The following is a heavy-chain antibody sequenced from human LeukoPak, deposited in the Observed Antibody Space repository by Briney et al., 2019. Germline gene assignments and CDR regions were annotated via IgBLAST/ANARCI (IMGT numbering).Heavy chain of an antibody. Sequence: PSETLTVTCTVSGGSFSSHYWSWIRQPPGKGLEWIGYINYSGTTNYNPSLKSRVTLSVDTSKNQFSLRLTSVTAADTAVYYCARGPEGSGTNIFDYWGQGTGHPVSS. D-gene: IGHD3-10*01. CDR1: GGSFSSHY. V-gene: IGHV4-59*11. J-gene: IGHJ4*02. CDR2: INYSGTT. CDR3: ARGPEGSGTNIFDY.